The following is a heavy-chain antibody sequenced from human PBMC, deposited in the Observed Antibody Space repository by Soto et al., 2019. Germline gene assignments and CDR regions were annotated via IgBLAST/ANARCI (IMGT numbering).Heavy chain of an antibody. V-gene: IGHV3-33*01. CDR3: ASGVVVAATKSRAFDI. J-gene: IGHJ3*02. CDR1: GFTFSSYG. CDR2: IWYDGSNK. Sequence: GGSLRLSCAASGFTFSSYGMHWVRQAPGKGLEWVAVIWYDGSNKYYADSVKGRFTISRDNSKNTLYLQMNSLRAEDTAVYYCASGVVVAATKSRAFDIWGQGTMVTVSS. D-gene: IGHD2-15*01.